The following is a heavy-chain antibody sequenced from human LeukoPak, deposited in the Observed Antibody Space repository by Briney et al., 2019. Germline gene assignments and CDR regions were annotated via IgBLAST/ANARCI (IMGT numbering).Heavy chain of an antibody. Sequence: PGGSLRLSCAASGFTFSDYYMSWIRQAPGKGLEWVSYISSSSSYTNCADSVKGRFTISRDNAKNSLYLQMNSLRAEDTAVYYCARGTRDSSSGYYGMDVWGQGTTVTVSS. D-gene: IGHD6-6*01. CDR1: GFTFSDYY. CDR3: ARGTRDSSSGYYGMDV. J-gene: IGHJ6*02. V-gene: IGHV3-11*06. CDR2: ISSSSSYT.